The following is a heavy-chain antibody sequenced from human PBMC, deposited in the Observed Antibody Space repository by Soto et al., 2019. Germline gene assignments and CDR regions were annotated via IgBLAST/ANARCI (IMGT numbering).Heavy chain of an antibody. Sequence: QGQLVQSGAEVKKPGSSEKVSCTASGDTFTSYAFSWVRQAPGQGLEWMGGIIPMFGTPNYAQKFQGRLTITADKSTSTVYMELSGLRSEDTAVYFCARNGVAGMDFWGQGTLVTVSS. CDR1: GDTFTSYA. J-gene: IGHJ4*02. CDR3: ARNGVAGMDF. V-gene: IGHV1-69*06. CDR2: IIPMFGTP. D-gene: IGHD3-3*01.